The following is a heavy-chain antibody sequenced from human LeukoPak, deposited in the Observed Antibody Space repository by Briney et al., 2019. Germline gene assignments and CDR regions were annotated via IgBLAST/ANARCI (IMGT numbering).Heavy chain of an antibody. CDR1: GYTFSAYW. Sequence: GESLKISCKGSGYTFSAYWIGWVRQMPGKGLEWMGIIYPGDSETRYSPSFQGQVTISADKSISTAYLQWSSLKASDTAMYYCARHLLASSGYHGDYWGQGTLVTVSS. CDR3: ARHLLASSGYHGDY. D-gene: IGHD3-22*01. J-gene: IGHJ4*02. CDR2: IYPGDSET. V-gene: IGHV5-51*01.